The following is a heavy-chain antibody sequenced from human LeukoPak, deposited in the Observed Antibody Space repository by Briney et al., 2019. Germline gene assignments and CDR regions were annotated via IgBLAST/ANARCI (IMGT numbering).Heavy chain of an antibody. V-gene: IGHV4-59*01. J-gene: IGHJ3*02. Sequence: SETLSLTCTVSGGSISRYYWSWIRQPPGKGLEWIGYIYYSRSTNYNPSLKSRVTISVDTSKNQFSLKLSSVTAADTAVYYCARDYYGSGSAHASDIWGQGTMVTVSS. CDR3: ARDYYGSGSAHASDI. CDR1: GGSISRYY. CDR2: IYYSRST. D-gene: IGHD3-10*01.